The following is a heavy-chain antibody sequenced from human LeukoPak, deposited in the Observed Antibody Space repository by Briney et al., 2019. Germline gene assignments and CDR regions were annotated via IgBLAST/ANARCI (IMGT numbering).Heavy chain of an antibody. J-gene: IGHJ6*02. CDR2: IYSGGST. V-gene: IGHV3-66*01. CDR3: ARGLTTALYYYYGMDV. Sequence: GGSLRLSCAASGFTVSSNYMSWVRQAPGKGLEWVSVIYSGGSTYYADSVKGRFTISRDNSKNTLYLQMNSLRAEDTAVYYCARGLTTALYYYYGMDVWGQGTTVTVSS. CDR1: GFTVSSNY. D-gene: IGHD1-14*01.